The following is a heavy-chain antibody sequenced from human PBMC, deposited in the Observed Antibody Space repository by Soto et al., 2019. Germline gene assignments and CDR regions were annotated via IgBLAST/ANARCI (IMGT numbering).Heavy chain of an antibody. CDR1: GFSFSSYG. J-gene: IGHJ4*02. D-gene: IGHD4-17*01. Sequence: QVQLEESGGGVVQPGRSLRLSCAASGFSFSSYGMHWVRQAPGKGLEWVAVILDDGSDKDYTDAVKGRFTISRDNSKNTLYLEMNSLRDEDTAVYYCARDDDYGDNGLDYWGQGTLVTVSS. V-gene: IGHV3-33*01. CDR3: ARDDDYGDNGLDY. CDR2: ILDDGSDK.